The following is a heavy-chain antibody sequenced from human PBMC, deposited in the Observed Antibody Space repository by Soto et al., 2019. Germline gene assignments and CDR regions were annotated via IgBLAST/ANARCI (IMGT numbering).Heavy chain of an antibody. CDR3: ASSGYCSGGSCSYPQSDYHGMDV. Sequence: QVQLVQSGAEVKKPGSSVKVSCKASGGTFSSYAISWVRQAPGQGLEWMGGIIPIFGTANYASKFQGRVTITAAECTGTAYMEPSRLRSADTAVYYCASSGYCSGGSCSYPQSDYHGMDVWGQGTTVTVSS. CDR1: GGTFSSYA. V-gene: IGHV1-69*12. J-gene: IGHJ6*02. D-gene: IGHD2-15*01. CDR2: IIPIFGTA.